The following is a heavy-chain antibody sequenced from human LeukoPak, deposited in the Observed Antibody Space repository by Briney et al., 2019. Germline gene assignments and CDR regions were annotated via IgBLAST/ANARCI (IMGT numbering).Heavy chain of an antibody. CDR1: GFTFSSYS. V-gene: IGHV3-21*01. CDR2: ISSSSSYI. D-gene: IGHD3-22*01. Sequence: GGSLRLSCAASGFTFSSYSMNWVRQAPGKGLEWVSSISSSSSYIYYADSVKGRFTISRDNAKNSLYLQMNSLRAEDTAVYYCARDFHRRLYDSSGYYPYWGQGTLVTVSS. J-gene: IGHJ4*02. CDR3: ARDFHRRLYDSSGYYPY.